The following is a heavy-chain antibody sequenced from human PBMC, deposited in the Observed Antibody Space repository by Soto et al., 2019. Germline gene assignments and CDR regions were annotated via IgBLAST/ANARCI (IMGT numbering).Heavy chain of an antibody. Sequence: QLQLQESGPGLVKPSETLSLTCTVSGGSLSSSSYYWGWIRQPPGKGLEWIGSLYYSGSTYYNPSLKSRVTISVDTSTNQCALELSSGTAADTAVYYCARLAVAGTRYPHPDDWVQGTLVTASA. CDR1: GGSLSSSSYY. V-gene: IGHV4-39*01. D-gene: IGHD6-19*01. CDR3: ARLAVAGTRYPHPDD. J-gene: IGHJ4*02. CDR2: LYYSGST.